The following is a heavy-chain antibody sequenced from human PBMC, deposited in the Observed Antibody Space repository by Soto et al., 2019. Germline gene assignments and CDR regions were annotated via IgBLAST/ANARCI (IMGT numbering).Heavy chain of an antibody. CDR1: GFTFSSYG. V-gene: IGHV3-30*18. J-gene: IGHJ5*02. D-gene: IGHD3-10*01. CDR2: ISYDGSNK. Sequence: QVQLVESGGGVVQPGRSLRLSCAASGFTFSSYGMHWVRQAPGKGLEWVAVISYDGSNKYYADSVKGRFTISKDNSKNTLYLQMNSLRAEDTAVYYCAKDKPGGWFDPWGQGTLVTVS. CDR3: AKDKPGGWFDP.